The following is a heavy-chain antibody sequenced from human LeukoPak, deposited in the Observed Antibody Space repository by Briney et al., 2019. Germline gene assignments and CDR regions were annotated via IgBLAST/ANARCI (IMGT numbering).Heavy chain of an antibody. V-gene: IGHV3-23*01. CDR1: GFTFSTYA. CDR3: ANREGGYTYDPFDY. J-gene: IGHJ4*02. Sequence: PGGSLRLSCAASGFTFSTYAMSWVRQAPGGGLEWVSAISGSSDTTYYADSVKGRFTISRDNSKNPLYLQMNSLRAEDTAVYYCANREGGYTYDPFDYWGQGTLVTVSS. CDR2: ISGSSDTT. D-gene: IGHD5-18*01.